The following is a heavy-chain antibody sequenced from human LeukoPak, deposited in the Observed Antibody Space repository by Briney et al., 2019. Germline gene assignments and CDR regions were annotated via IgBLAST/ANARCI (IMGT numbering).Heavy chain of an antibody. Sequence: SETLSLTCTVSGGSISSGDYYWSWIRQPPGKGLEWIGYIYYSGSTYYNPSLKSRVTISVDTSKNQFSLKLSSVTAADTAVYYCARGGRGSGMGYWGQGTLVTVSS. CDR1: GGSISSGDYY. V-gene: IGHV4-30-4*08. CDR3: ARGGRGSGMGY. CDR2: IYYSGST. D-gene: IGHD3-10*01. J-gene: IGHJ4*02.